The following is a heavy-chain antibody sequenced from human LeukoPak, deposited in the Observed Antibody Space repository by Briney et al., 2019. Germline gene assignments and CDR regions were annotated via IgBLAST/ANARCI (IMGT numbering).Heavy chain of an antibody. J-gene: IGHJ4*02. D-gene: IGHD2-8*01. V-gene: IGHV5-51*01. CDR1: GNNYW. CDR2: IYFGDSDT. Sequence: GESLKISCKASGNNYWIAWARQTPGKGLEWLGIIYFGDSDTRYSPSFQGRLTISVDKSISTAYLQLNSLKAADTAIYFCGRHSYGLDYWGQGTLVTVSS. CDR3: GRHSYGLDY.